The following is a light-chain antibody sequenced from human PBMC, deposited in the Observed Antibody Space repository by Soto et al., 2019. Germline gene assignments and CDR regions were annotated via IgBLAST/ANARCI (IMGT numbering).Light chain of an antibody. Sequence: QSALTQPPSASGSPGQSVTISCTGTSSDVGGYKYVSWYQQHPGKAPKLMIVEVNKRPSGVPDRFSGSKSGNTASLTVSGLQAEDEADYYCSSYAGINNLGVFGTGTKVTVL. V-gene: IGLV2-8*01. CDR2: EVN. J-gene: IGLJ1*01. CDR1: SSDVGGYKY. CDR3: SSYAGINNLGV.